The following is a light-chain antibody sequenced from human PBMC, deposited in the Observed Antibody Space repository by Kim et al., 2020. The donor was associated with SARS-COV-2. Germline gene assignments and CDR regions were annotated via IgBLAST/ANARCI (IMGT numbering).Light chain of an antibody. V-gene: IGLV2-11*03. CDR2: DVN. J-gene: IGLJ3*02. CDR1: SSDVGGYNH. CDR3: CSYAGSDTWV. Sequence: GQSVIISCTGTSSDVGGYNHVSRYQQHPDKAPKFMIYDVNQRPSGVSGRFSGSKSGNTGSLSISGLQAEDEADYYCCSYAGSDTWVFGRGTQLTVL.